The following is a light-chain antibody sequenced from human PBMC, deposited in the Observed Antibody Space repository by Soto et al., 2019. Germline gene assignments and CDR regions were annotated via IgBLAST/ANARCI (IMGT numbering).Light chain of an antibody. CDR1: QGIRND. CDR3: LQHSTYPLT. J-gene: IGKJ1*01. CDR2: AAS. Sequence: DIQMTQFPSSLSASVGDRVTITCRASQGIRNDLGWYQQKPGKAPKRLIYAASSLQSGVPSRFSGSASGTEFTLAISSLQHEDSATFYCLQHSTYPLTFGQGTKVEIK. V-gene: IGKV1-17*01.